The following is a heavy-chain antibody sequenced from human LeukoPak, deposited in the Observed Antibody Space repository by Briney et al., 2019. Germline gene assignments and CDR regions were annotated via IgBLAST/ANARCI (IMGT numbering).Heavy chain of an antibody. J-gene: IGHJ3*02. D-gene: IGHD2-2*01. Sequence: GGSLRLSCAASGFMFSDEYMSWVRQAPGKGLEWVSAISGSGGSTYYADSVKGRFTISRDNSKNTLYLQMNSLRAEDTAVYYCAKDPDLSDIVVVPAADGAFDIWGQGTMVTVSS. CDR3: AKDPDLSDIVVVPAADGAFDI. V-gene: IGHV3-23*01. CDR2: ISGSGGST. CDR1: GFMFSDEY.